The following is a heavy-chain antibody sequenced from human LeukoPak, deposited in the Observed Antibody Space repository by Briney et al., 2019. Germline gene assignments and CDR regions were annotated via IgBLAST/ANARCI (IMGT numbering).Heavy chain of an antibody. D-gene: IGHD5-12*01. CDR2: INHSGST. Sequence: SETLSLTCAVYGGSFSGYYWSWIRQPPGKGLEWIGEINHSGSTNYNPSLKSRVTISVDTSKNQFSLKLSSVTAADTAVHYCARGLATTNYYYYGMDVWGKGTTVTVSS. CDR3: ARGLATTNYYYYGMDV. J-gene: IGHJ6*04. CDR1: GGSFSGYY. V-gene: IGHV4-34*01.